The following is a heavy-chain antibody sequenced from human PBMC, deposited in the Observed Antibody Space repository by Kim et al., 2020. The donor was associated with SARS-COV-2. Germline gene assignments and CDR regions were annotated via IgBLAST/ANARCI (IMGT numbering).Heavy chain of an antibody. CDR1: GDRVSSNSAA. CDR3: VGGGGWNT. J-gene: IGHJ5*02. V-gene: IGHV6-1*01. CDR2: TYYRFKWYN. Sequence: SQTLSLTCAISGDRVSSNSAAWNSIRQSPSRGLEWLGWTYYRFKWYNEYALSVKSRITINPDTSKNQFSLQLNSVTPEDTAVYYCVGGGGWNTWGQGTLVTVSS. D-gene: IGHD6-19*01.